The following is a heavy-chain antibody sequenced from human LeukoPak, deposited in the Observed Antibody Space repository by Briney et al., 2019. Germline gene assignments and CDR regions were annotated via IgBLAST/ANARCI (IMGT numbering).Heavy chain of an antibody. Sequence: GGSLRLSCAASGFTFSSYSMNWVRQAPGKGPEWVSYITSSGTTIYYADSVKGRFTISRDDAKNSLYLQMNSLRAEDTAVYYCARDLLWSFDIWGQGTVVTVSS. D-gene: IGHD2-21*01. CDR3: ARDLLWSFDI. J-gene: IGHJ3*02. V-gene: IGHV3-48*04. CDR1: GFTFSSYS. CDR2: ITSSGTTI.